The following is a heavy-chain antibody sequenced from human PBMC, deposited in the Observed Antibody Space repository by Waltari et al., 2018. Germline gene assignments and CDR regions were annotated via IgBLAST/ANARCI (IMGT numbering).Heavy chain of an antibody. CDR1: GGTFNNSG. J-gene: IGHJ4*02. CDR2: VIPGLGEA. V-gene: IGHV1-69*09. CDR3: AFDTSGSEDYFDF. Sequence: VHLLQSGAEVKEPGSSVKVSCKVSGGTFNNSGISWVRQAPGQGLEWMGSVIPGLGEANYAQKFQGRVTISADESSGTAYMEMSSLRSGDTAIYFCAFDTSGSEDYFDFWGQGTLVTVSS. D-gene: IGHD3-10*01.